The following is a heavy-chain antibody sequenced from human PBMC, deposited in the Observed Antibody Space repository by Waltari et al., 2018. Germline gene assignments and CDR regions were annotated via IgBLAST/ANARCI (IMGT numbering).Heavy chain of an antibody. J-gene: IGHJ3*02. CDR3: ARGYYDSSGYDNAFDI. CDR1: GYTFTGYY. D-gene: IGHD3-22*01. V-gene: IGHV1-2*06. Sequence: QVQLVQSGAEVKKPGASVKVSCKASGYTFTGYYMHWVRQAPGQGLEWMGRINPNSGGTNYAQKFQGRVTMTRDTSISTAYMELSRLRSDDTAVYYCARGYYDSSGYDNAFDIWGQGTMVTVSS. CDR2: INPNSGGT.